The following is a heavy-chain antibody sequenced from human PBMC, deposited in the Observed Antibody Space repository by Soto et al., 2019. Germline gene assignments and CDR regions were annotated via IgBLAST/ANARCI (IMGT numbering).Heavy chain of an antibody. CDR2: ISAYNGNT. V-gene: IGHV1-18*01. CDR1: GYTFTSYG. Sequence: GASVKGSCKASGYTFTSYGISWVRQAPGQGLEWMGWISAYNGNTNYAQKLQGRVTMTTDTSTSTAYMELRSLRSDDTAVYYCARRVVVIKYYKGMDVWGQGTTGTGS. J-gene: IGHJ6*02. D-gene: IGHD3-22*01. CDR3: ARRVVVIKYYKGMDV.